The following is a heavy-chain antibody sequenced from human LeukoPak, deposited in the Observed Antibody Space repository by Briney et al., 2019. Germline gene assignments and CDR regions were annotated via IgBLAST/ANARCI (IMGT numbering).Heavy chain of an antibody. Sequence: ASVKVSCKASGYTFTSYSISWVRQAPGQGLEWMGWINAYNGNTNYAQKFQGRVTMTKDTSTSTAYMELRSLRSYDTAVYYCAGDYSFRGKYNWFDPWGQGTLVTVSS. CDR3: AGDYSFRGKYNWFDP. CDR1: GYTFTSYS. CDR2: INAYNGNT. J-gene: IGHJ5*02. V-gene: IGHV1-18*01. D-gene: IGHD3-10*01.